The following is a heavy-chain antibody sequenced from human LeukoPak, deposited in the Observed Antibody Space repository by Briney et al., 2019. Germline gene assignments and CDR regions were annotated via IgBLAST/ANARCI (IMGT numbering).Heavy chain of an antibody. CDR1: GFTFSSYA. D-gene: IGHD2/OR15-2a*01. J-gene: IGHJ6*02. CDR2: IGAGGTFT. CDR3: AKGGSTNFYYGDV. V-gene: IGHV3-23*01. Sequence: GGSLRLSCTASGFTFSSYAMNWVRQAPGKGLEWVSGIGAGGTFTYYADSVKGRFTIFRDNSRNTLYLQMNSLRADDTAVYYCAKGGSTNFYYGDVWGQGTTVTVSS.